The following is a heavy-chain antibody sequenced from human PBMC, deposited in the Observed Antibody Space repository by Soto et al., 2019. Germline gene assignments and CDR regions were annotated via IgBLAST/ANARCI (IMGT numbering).Heavy chain of an antibody. CDR3: ARDPKTSGGQHWAFNYFDS. J-gene: IGHJ4*02. V-gene: IGHV3-30-3*01. CDR2: ISYDGTNK. Sequence: GGSLRLSCAASGFSFGISPMRWVRQAPGGGREWVALISYDGTNKVYADSVKGRLTISRDNSKNTLYLQVDSLRPEDAAVYYCARDPKTSGGQHWAFNYFDSWGQGTLVTVSS. CDR1: GFSFGISP. D-gene: IGHD7-27*01.